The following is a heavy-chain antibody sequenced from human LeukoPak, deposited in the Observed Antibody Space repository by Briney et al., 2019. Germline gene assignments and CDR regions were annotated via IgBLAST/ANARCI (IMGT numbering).Heavy chain of an antibody. Sequence: SETLSLTCTVSGGSISSYYWSWIRQPPGKGLEWIGYIYYSGSTNYNPSLKSRVTISVDTSKNQFSLKLSSVTAADTAVYYCARHGYSYGWYYYGMDVWGQGTTVTVSS. CDR1: GGSISSYY. J-gene: IGHJ6*02. CDR2: IYYSGST. V-gene: IGHV4-59*08. D-gene: IGHD5-18*01. CDR3: ARHGYSYGWYYYGMDV.